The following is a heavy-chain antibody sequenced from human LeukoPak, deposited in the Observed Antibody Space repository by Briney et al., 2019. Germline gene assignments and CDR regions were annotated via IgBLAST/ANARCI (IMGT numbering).Heavy chain of an antibody. CDR1: GGSFSGYY. CDR3: ARDSTVRSWYFDL. Sequence: SETLSLTCAVYGGSFSGYYWGWIRQPPGKGLEWIGEIFRSGSTDYNPSLKSRVTISVDKSNNQFSLKLTSVTAADTAVYYCARDSTVRSWYFDLWGRGTLVTVSS. CDR2: IFRSGST. V-gene: IGHV4-34*12. D-gene: IGHD4-11*01. J-gene: IGHJ2*01.